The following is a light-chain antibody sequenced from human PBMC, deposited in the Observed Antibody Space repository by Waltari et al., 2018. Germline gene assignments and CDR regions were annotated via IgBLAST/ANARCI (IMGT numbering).Light chain of an antibody. CDR3: QSYDSGLGGSV. CDR2: GNT. J-gene: IGLJ2*01. V-gene: IGLV1-40*01. Sequence: QSVLTQPPSVSGAPGQRVTISCTGSSSNIGAGYDVNWNQQLPGEAPKLLIYGNTKRPSGVPDRVSGSKSGTSASLAITGLQAEDEADYYCQSYDSGLGGSVFGGGTKLTVL. CDR1: SSNIGAGYD.